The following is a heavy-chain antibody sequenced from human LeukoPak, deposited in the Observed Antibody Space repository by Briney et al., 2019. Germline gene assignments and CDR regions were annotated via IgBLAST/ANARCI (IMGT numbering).Heavy chain of an antibody. CDR3: AKSHYFGSGSLHY. CDR1: GFTFSSYA. J-gene: IGHJ4*01. Sequence: GGSLRLSCAASGFTFSSYAMSWVRQAPGKGLEWVSGISGSADNTYYADSVKGRFTSSRDNSKNTLYLQMNSLRAEDAAVYYCAKSHYFGSGSLHYWGHGTLLTVSS. D-gene: IGHD3-10*01. CDR2: ISGSADNT. V-gene: IGHV3-23*01.